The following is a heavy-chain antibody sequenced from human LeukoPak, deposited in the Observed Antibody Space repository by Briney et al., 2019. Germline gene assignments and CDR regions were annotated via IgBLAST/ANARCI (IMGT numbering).Heavy chain of an antibody. D-gene: IGHD4-23*01. J-gene: IGHJ4*02. Sequence: ASVEGFCQTSGSTFPKYYMHWVRQAPGQGLEWMGWINPNSSATNYTQRFQGRVTMTRDTSISAAYMELRWLTSDDTAVYYCARERGGNSPFDSWGQGTLVTVSS. V-gene: IGHV1-2*02. CDR1: GSTFPKYY. CDR2: INPNSSAT. CDR3: ARERGGNSPFDS.